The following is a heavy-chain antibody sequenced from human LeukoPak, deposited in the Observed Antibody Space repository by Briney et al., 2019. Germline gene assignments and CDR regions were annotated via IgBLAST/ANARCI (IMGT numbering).Heavy chain of an antibody. Sequence: PGGSLRLSCAASGFTFSSYWMHWVRQAPGKGLVWVAVISYDGRYQFYADSVKGRFTVSRDNSKNTLSLQMNSLRAEDTAVYHCARMMTDFDGSGHDIQRGAFDIWGQGTMVTVS. CDR3: ARMMTDFDGSGHDIQRGAFDI. D-gene: IGHD3-22*01. J-gene: IGHJ3*02. CDR2: ISYDGRYQ. V-gene: IGHV3-30*03. CDR1: GFTFSSYW.